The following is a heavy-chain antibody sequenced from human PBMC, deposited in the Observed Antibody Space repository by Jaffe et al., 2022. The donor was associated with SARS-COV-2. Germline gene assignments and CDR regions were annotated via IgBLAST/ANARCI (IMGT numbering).Heavy chain of an antibody. CDR3: AKGVRVIVGKMGDWFDP. CDR1: GFTFNSYG. CDR2: ISYDGSNE. J-gene: IGHJ5*02. V-gene: IGHV3-30*18. Sequence: QVQLVESGGGVVQPGRSLRLSCAASGFTFNSYGMHWVRQAPGKGLEWVAVISYDGSNEDYADSVKGRFTISRDNSKNTLFLQMNSLSAEDTALYYCAKGVRVIVGKMGDWFDPWGQGTLVTVSS. D-gene: IGHD3-22*01.